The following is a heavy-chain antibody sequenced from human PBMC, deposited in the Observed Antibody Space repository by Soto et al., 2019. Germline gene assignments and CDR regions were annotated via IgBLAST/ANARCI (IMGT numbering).Heavy chain of an antibody. CDR2: IFYTGRA. Sequence: PSETLSLTCTVSGGSISDYYWSWIRQPPGKGLEWIGYIFYTGRANYNASLKSRVSISLDTSNYQFSLKLSSVTAADTAVYYCARDGDGRMTTNPYYYNGMDVWGPGTTVTVSS. V-gene: IGHV4-59*01. D-gene: IGHD4-4*01. CDR3: ARDGDGRMTTNPYYYNGMDV. CDR1: GGSISDYY. J-gene: IGHJ6*02.